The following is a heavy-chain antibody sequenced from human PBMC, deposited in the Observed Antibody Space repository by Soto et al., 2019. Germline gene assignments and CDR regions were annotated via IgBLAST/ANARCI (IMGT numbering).Heavy chain of an antibody. Sequence: GGSLILSCAASGFTFSSYAMHWVRQVPGKGLEWVALISYDGSDKDYADSVKGRFTISRDNSRNTLFLQMNSLRAEDTAVYYCARDYYKYYDSSGYYRSPAYWGQGT. CDR1: GFTFSSYA. CDR2: ISYDGSDK. J-gene: IGHJ4*02. V-gene: IGHV3-30-3*01. D-gene: IGHD3-22*01. CDR3: ARDYYKYYDSSGYYRSPAY.